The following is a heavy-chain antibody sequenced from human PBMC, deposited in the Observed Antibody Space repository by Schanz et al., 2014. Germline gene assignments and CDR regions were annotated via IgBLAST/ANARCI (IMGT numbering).Heavy chain of an antibody. J-gene: IGHJ3*02. D-gene: IGHD2-15*01. CDR1: GGTFSSYT. CDR2: IIPVLAIA. CDR3: ARGGGPEDVFDI. V-gene: IGHV1-69*02. Sequence: QVQLVQSGAEVKKPGSSVKVSCTASGGTFSSYTISWIRQAPGQGLEWMGRIIPVLAIADYAQKFQGRVTITADKSTFTAYMDVSSLRSDDTAVYYCARGGGPEDVFDIWGQGTIRTVSS.